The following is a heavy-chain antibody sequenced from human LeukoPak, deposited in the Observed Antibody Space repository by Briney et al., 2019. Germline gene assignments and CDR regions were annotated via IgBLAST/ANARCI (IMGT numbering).Heavy chain of an antibody. CDR2: IYYSGST. CDR1: GGSISSYY. D-gene: IGHD6-19*01. J-gene: IGHJ4*02. Sequence: SETLSLTCTVSGGSISSYYWSWIRQPPGKGLEWIGYIYYSGSTNYNPSLKSRVTISVDTSKNQFSLKLSSVTAADTAVYYCARGTGIAVAGRGGRFDYWGQGTLVTVSS. V-gene: IGHV4-59*12. CDR3: ARGTGIAVAGRGGRFDY.